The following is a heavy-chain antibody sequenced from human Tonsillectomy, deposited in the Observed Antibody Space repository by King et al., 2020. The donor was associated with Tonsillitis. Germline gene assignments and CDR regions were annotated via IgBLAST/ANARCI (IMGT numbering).Heavy chain of an antibody. CDR1: GGSFSGYY. D-gene: IGHD2-21*01. V-gene: IGHV4-34*01. Sequence: VQLQQWGAGLLKPSETLSLTCAVYGGSFSGYYWSWIRQPPGKGLEWIGKINHSGSTNYNPSLKSRVTISVDTSKNQFSLKLSSVTAADTAVYYCARYFGSYELDPWGQGTLVTVSS. J-gene: IGHJ5*02. CDR2: INHSGST. CDR3: ARYFGSYELDP.